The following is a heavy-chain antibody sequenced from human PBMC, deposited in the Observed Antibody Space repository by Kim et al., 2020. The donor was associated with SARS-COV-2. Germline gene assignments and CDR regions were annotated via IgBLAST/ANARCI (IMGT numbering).Heavy chain of an antibody. V-gene: IGHV4-39*01. CDR3: ARRDIGSRYYYYGMDV. Sequence: SLKGRVPISGDTSKNQFSLKLSSVTAADTAVYYCARRDIGSRYYYYGMDVWGQGTTVTVSS. J-gene: IGHJ6*02.